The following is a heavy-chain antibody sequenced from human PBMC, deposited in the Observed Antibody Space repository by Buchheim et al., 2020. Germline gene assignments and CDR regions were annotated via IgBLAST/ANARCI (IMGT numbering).Heavy chain of an antibody. V-gene: IGHV3-48*03. CDR2: VSSSGSTK. J-gene: IGHJ4*02. Sequence: EVQLVESGGGLVQPGGSLRLSCAASGFTFSNYEMNWVRQAPGKGLEWVSSVSSSGSTKYYADSVKCRFTISRDNAKNSLDLQMNSLRVEDTAVYYCARDFPEDGEYDFDYWGQGTL. CDR3: ARDFPEDGEYDFDY. D-gene: IGHD3-3*01. CDR1: GFTFSNYE.